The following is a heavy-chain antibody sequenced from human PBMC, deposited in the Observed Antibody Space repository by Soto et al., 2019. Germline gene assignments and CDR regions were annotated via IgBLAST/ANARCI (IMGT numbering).Heavy chain of an antibody. CDR3: ATAEVDY. CDR1: GFTFGDYW. J-gene: IGHJ4*02. CDR2: MTDDGRTT. V-gene: IGHV3-74*03. Sequence: PGGSLRLSCAASGFTFGDYWMHWVRQPPGKGPEWVSRMTDDGRTTQYADSVKGRFTASRDNAKSTLYLQMNSLRAEDTAVYYCATAEVDYWGPGTLVTVSS.